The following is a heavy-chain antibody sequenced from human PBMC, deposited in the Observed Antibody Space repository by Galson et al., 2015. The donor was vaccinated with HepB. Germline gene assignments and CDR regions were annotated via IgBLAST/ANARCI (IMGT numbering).Heavy chain of an antibody. V-gene: IGHV3-11*06. J-gene: IGHJ4*02. D-gene: IGHD6-13*01. CDR3: ARAACCSSWDFDY. CDR1: GFTFSDYY. CDR2: ISSSSSYT. Sequence: SLRLSCAASGFTFSDYYMSWIRQAPGKGLEWVSYISSSSSYTNYADSVKGRFTNSRDNAKNSLYPQMNSLRAEDTAVYYCARAACCSSWDFDYWGQGTLVTVSS.